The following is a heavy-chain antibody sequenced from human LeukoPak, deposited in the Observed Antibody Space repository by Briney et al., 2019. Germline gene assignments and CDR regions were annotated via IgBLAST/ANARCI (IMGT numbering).Heavy chain of an antibody. V-gene: IGHV3-48*03. D-gene: IGHD1-1*01. CDR3: ARQSSIWNDGTNTDFNY. CDR1: GFTFSSYE. CDR2: ISSSGSTI. Sequence: GGSLRLSCAASGFTFSSYEMNWVRQAPGKGLEWVSYISSSGSTIYYADSVEGRFTISRDNAKNSLYLQMNSLRVEDTAVYYCARQSSIWNDGTNTDFNYWGQGTLVTVSS. J-gene: IGHJ4*02.